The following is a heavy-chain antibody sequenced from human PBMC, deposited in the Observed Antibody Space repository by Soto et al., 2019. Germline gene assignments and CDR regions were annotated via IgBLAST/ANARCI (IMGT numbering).Heavy chain of an antibody. J-gene: IGHJ4*02. D-gene: IGHD2-15*01. V-gene: IGHV4-34*01. CDR3: ARGDLVADY. CDR1: GGSFSDYY. CDR2: INHSGST. Sequence: QVQLQQWGAGLVKPSETLSLTCAVYGGSFSDYYWSWIRQPPGKGLEWFGEINHSGSTNYSPSLKSRVTISVDTSKNFFSLKLTSVTAADTAVYYCARGDLVADYWGQGTLVTVSS.